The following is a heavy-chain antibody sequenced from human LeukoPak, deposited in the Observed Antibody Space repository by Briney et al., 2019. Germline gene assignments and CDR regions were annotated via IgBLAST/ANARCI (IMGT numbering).Heavy chain of an antibody. V-gene: IGHV4-4*07. CDR1: GGSISSYY. D-gene: IGHD6-13*01. CDR3: ASSSWSRSYYYYYMDV. Sequence: SETLSLTCTVSGGSISSYYWSWIRQPAGKGLEWIGRIYTSGSTNYNPSLKSRVTMLVDTSKNQFSLKLSSVTAADTAVYYCASSSWSRSYYYYYMDVWGKGTTVTVSS. J-gene: IGHJ6*03. CDR2: IYTSGST.